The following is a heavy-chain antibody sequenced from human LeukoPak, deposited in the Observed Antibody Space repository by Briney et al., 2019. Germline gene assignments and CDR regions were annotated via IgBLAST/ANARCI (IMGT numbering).Heavy chain of an antibody. D-gene: IGHD1-26*01. V-gene: IGHV1-46*01. Sequence: ASVKVSCKASGYTFTGYYMHWVRQAPGQGPEWMGVISPSGGSTTYAQKFQGRVTMTTDTSTRTAYMDLRSLRSDDTAVYYCARGLIVGATLAGGHDAFDIWGQGTMVTVSS. CDR1: GYTFTGYY. CDR2: ISPSGGST. CDR3: ARGLIVGATLAGGHDAFDI. J-gene: IGHJ3*02.